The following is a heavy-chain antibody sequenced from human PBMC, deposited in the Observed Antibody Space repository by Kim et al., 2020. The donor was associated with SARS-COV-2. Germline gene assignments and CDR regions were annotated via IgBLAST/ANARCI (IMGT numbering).Heavy chain of an antibody. CDR2: IHASESG. V-gene: IGHV4-4*08. CDR1: GGSISSYY. Sequence: SETLSLTCSVSGGSISSYYWSWVRQPPGKGLEWIGYIHASESGNYNPSLKTRVTMSVDRSKSQFSLQLTSVTAADTAVYYCAKIGAGGARMDVGGQGT. D-gene: IGHD1-26*01. J-gene: IGHJ6*02. CDR3: AKIGAGGARMDV.